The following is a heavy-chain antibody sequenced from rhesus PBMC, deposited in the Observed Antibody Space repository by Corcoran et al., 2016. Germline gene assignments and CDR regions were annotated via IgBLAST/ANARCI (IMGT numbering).Heavy chain of an antibody. CDR1: NDSISRNY. J-gene: IGHJ5-1*01. Sequence: QVQLQESGPGLVRPLETLSLICSVSNDSISRNYWTWIRQAPGTGPEWIGCMCGNGVAIQYNPTRKSRLAFLVDTSMTQVSLKLTAVTAADTAVYYCVRNRYRFDVWGAGVLVTVSS. V-gene: IGHV4S11*01. CDR2: MCGNGVAI. CDR3: VRNRYRFDV. D-gene: IGHD2-2*01.